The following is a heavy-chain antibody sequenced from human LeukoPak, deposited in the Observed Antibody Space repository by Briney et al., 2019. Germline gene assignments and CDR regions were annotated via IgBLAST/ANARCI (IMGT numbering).Heavy chain of an antibody. J-gene: IGHJ4*02. CDR3: AEIPRI. CDR1: GDDIYNHY. V-gene: IGHV4-59*11. Sequence: SETLSLTCSVSGDDIYNHYWSWVRQPPGKETEWIAYIYYTGTTSGRTDYNPSLQSRVSISIDTSKSQFSLRLDSVTAADTAFYYCAEIPRIWGQGILVTVSS. CDR2: IYYTGTTSGRT. D-gene: IGHD5-24*01.